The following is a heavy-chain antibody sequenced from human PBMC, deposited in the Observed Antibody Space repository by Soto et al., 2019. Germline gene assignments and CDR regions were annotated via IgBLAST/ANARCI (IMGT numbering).Heavy chain of an antibody. CDR3: GGFATSPFDDWYFDL. D-gene: IGHD2-2*01. J-gene: IGHJ2*01. CDR1: GFTFGSYW. V-gene: IGHV3-7*03. Sequence: VGSLRLSCAASGFTFGSYWMSWVRQAPGKGLEWVANIKQDGTEEYYVDSVKGRFTISGDNAKNSLYLQMHSLRAENTAEYYCGGFATSPFDDWYFDLWGRGALVTVSS. CDR2: IKQDGTEE.